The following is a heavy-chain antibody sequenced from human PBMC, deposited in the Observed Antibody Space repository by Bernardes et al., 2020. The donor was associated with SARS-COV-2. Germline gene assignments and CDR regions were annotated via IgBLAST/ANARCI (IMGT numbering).Heavy chain of an antibody. J-gene: IGHJ2*01. CDR3: ARQVDTSLDWYFDV. CDR2: IYYSGST. D-gene: IGHD5-18*01. Sequence: LYPTGTGSGGSVSRGSYYWVWLRQPPGKGLEWIGSIYYSGSTHYNPSLKSRVTISVDTSKNQFSLRLRSVTAADTAVYYCARQVDTSLDWYFDVWGRGTLVTVSS. CDR1: GGSVSRGSYY. V-gene: IGHV4-39*01.